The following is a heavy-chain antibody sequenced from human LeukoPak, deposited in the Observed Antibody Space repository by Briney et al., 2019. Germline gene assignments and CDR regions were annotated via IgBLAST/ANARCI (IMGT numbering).Heavy chain of an antibody. CDR1: GYTFTSYD. CDR2: MNPNSGNT. D-gene: IGHD1-14*01. J-gene: IGHJ5*02. Sequence: ASVKVSCKASGYTFTSYDINWVRQATGQGLEWMGWMNPNSGNTGYAQKFQGRVTMTRDTSISTAYMELSRLRSDDTAVYYCARVPTTRGWFDPWGQGTLVTVSS. V-gene: IGHV1-8*01. CDR3: ARVPTTRGWFDP.